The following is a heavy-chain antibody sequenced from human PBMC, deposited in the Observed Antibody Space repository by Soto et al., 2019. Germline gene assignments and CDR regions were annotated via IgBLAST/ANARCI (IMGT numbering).Heavy chain of an antibody. J-gene: IGHJ4*02. V-gene: IGHV1-3*01. D-gene: IGHD5-12*01. CDR2: INAGNGNT. CDR1: GYTFTSYA. CDR3: AGSFKDMVYYFEC. Sequence: QVQLVQSGAEVKKPRASVKVSCKASGYTFTSYAMHWVRQAPGQRLEWMGWINAGNGNTKYSQKFQGRVPITRDTSAGTGYMELSSLRSEDTAVYYCAGSFKDMVYYFECWGQGTLVTVSS.